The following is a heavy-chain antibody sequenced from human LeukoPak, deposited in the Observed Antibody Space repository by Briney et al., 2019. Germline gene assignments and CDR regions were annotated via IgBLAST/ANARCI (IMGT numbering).Heavy chain of an antibody. CDR3: ARDLTGTTYVDY. CDR2: IYYSGST. Sequence: PSETLSLTCTVSGGSISSYYWSWIRQPPGKGLKWIGYIYYSGSTNYNPSLKSRVTISVDTSKNQFSLKLSSVTAADTAVYYCARDLTGTTYVDYWGQGTLVTVSS. D-gene: IGHD1-7*01. CDR1: GGSISSYY. J-gene: IGHJ4*02. V-gene: IGHV4-59*01.